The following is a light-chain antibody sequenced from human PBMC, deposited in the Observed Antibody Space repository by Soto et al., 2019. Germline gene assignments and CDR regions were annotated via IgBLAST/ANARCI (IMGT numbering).Light chain of an antibody. CDR1: QNISTS. Sequence: GDSVTITCRASQNISTSLAWYQHKPGKAPKLLMFDVSNLESGVPSRFSGSGSGTDFTLTISSLQPEDFATYYCQQSYSTPPITFGQGTRLENK. CDR3: QQSYSTPPIT. J-gene: IGKJ5*01. CDR2: DVS. V-gene: IGKV1-39*01.